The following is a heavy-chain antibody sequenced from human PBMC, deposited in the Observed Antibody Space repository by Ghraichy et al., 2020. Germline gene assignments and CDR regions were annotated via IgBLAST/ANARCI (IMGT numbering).Heavy chain of an antibody. J-gene: IGHJ5*02. Sequence: GGSLRLSCAASGFTFSSYAMRWVRQAPGKGLEWVSAISGSGGSTYYSDSVKGRFTISRDNYKNTLYLQMNSLRDEDTAVYYCAKETSSGWGDSWVQGNLLTVSS. D-gene: IGHD6-19*01. CDR1: GFTFSSYA. V-gene: IGHV3-23*01. CDR3: AKETSSGWGDS. CDR2: ISGSGGST.